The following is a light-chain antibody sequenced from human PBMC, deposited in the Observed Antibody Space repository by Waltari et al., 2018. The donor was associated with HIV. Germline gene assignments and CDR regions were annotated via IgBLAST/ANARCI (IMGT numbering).Light chain of an antibody. CDR3: CSYAGSYTVV. Sequence: QSALTQPRSVSGSPGHSVTISCTGTRSDVGGYNSVSCSQQHPGKAPKLMIYDVSKRPSGVPDRFSGSKSGNTASLTISGLQAEDEADYYCCSYAGSYTVVFGGGTKLTVL. CDR2: DVS. V-gene: IGLV2-11*01. CDR1: RSDVGGYNS. J-gene: IGLJ2*01.